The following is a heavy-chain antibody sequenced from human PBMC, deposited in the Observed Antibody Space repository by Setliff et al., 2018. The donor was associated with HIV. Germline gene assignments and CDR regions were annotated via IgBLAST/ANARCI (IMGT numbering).Heavy chain of an antibody. CDR2: INVGNGNT. J-gene: IGHJ4*02. CDR3: ARGSKRWLQFDFFDY. Sequence: GESLKISCKGSGYTFTNYWVGWVRQMPGNGLEWVGWINVGNGNTRYSREFEGRVTITRDTSASTVHLELTSLRSEDMAVYYCARGSKRWLQFDFFDYWGQGTLVTVSS. CDR1: GYTFTNYW. V-gene: IGHV1-3*03. D-gene: IGHD5-12*01.